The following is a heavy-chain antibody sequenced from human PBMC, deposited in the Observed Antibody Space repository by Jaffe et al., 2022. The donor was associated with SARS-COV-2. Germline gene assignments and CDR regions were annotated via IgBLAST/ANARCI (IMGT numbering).Heavy chain of an antibody. CDR1: GFTFSSYS. V-gene: IGHV3-21*01. D-gene: IGHD2-2*01. J-gene: IGHJ4*02. CDR3: ARGGIVVVPAAPPFDY. Sequence: EVQLVESGGGLVKPGGSLRLSCAASGFTFSSYSMNWVRQAPGKGLEWVSSISSSSSYIYYADSVKGRFTISRDNAKNSLYLQMNSLRAEDTAVYYCARGGIVVVPAAPPFDYWGQGTLVTVSS. CDR2: ISSSSSYI.